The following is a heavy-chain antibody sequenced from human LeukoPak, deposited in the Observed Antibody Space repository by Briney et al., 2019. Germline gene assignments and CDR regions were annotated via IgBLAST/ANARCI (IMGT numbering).Heavy chain of an antibody. D-gene: IGHD1-14*01. CDR1: GGSMSSYY. V-gene: IGHV4-59*08. Sequence: PSEPLSLTCTVSGGSMSSYYWSWIRQPPGKGLEWIGYIYYSGSTKYNPSLKSRVTISVDTSKNQFSLKLSSVTAADTAVYYCARVGTFAFDIWGQGTMVTVSS. CDR3: ARVGTFAFDI. J-gene: IGHJ3*02. CDR2: IYYSGST.